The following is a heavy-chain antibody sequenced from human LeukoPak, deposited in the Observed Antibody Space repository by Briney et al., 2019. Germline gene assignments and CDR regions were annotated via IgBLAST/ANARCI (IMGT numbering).Heavy chain of an antibody. V-gene: IGHV4-38-2*02. CDR2: IYSGST. Sequence: SETLSLTCTVSGYSISSGYYWGWIRQPPGKDLEWIGSIYSGSTYYNPSLKSRVTISVDTSKNQFSLKLSSVTAADTAVYYCASLLVPGRFDPWGQGTLVTVSS. D-gene: IGHD6-6*01. CDR3: ASLLVPGRFDP. CDR1: GYSISSGYY. J-gene: IGHJ5*02.